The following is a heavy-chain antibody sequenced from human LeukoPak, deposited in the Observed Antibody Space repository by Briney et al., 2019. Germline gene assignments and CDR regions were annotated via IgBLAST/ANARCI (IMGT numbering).Heavy chain of an antibody. D-gene: IGHD6-13*01. CDR3: ARDRYSTSLDAFDI. J-gene: IGHJ3*02. Sequence: PGGSLRLSCAASGFTFSTYNINWVRQAPGKGLQSVSSISPSSSYIYYADSVKGQFTISRDNAKNSLYLQMNSLRAEDTAVYYCARDRYSTSLDAFDIWGQGTMVTVSS. CDR1: GFTFSTYN. V-gene: IGHV3-21*01. CDR2: ISPSSSYI.